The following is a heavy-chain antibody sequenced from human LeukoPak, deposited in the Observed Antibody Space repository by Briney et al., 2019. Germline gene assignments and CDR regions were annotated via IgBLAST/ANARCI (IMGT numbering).Heavy chain of an antibody. V-gene: IGHV3-30*02. J-gene: IGHJ4*02. D-gene: IGHD6-13*01. CDR1: GFTFSSYG. CDR3: ASGYSSSWYDGY. Sequence: PGGSLRLSCAASGFTFSSYGMHWVRQAPGKGLEWVAFIRYDGSNKYYADSVKGRFTISRDNSKNTLYLQMNSLRAEDTAVYYCASGYSSSWYDGYWGQGTLVTVSS. CDR2: IRYDGSNK.